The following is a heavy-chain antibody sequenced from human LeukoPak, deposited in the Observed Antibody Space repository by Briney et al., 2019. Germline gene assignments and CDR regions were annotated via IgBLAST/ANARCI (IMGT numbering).Heavy chain of an antibody. CDR2: IKQDGSEK. CDR1: GFISSDYL. V-gene: IGHV3-7*01. CDR3: AKSALQDRSTWCEHYDC. J-gene: IGHJ4*02. D-gene: IGHD4/OR15-4a*01. Sequence: GGSLRLSCTASGFISSDYLMRSGRQAPGKGLWRVANIKQDGSEKHYVDSVKDRFTISRDNANSSLYLQMNSLRAEDTAVYYCAKSALQDRSTWCEHYDCWGRGTLVTVFS.